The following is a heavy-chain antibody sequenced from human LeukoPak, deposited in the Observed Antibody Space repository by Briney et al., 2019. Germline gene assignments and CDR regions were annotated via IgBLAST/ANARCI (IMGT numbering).Heavy chain of an antibody. V-gene: IGHV3-53*01. J-gene: IGHJ3*02. Sequence: GGSLRLSCPASGFTVSSNYMSWVRQAPGKGLEWVSLIYSSGDTYYADSVKGRFTISRDNSKNTLYLQMNSLRAEDTAVYYCAGTLYSGYGLGSLGAFDIWGQGTMVTVSS. CDR3: AGTLYSGYGLGSLGAFDI. CDR1: GFTVSSNY. CDR2: IYSSGDT. D-gene: IGHD5-12*01.